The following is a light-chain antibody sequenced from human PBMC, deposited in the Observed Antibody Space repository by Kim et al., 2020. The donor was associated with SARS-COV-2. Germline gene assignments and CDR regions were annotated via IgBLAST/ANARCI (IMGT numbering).Light chain of an antibody. Sequence: QSALTQPASVSGSPGQWITISCTGSSSNIGEGNYVSWYQQLPGTAPKLLIYGNTNRPSGVPDRFSGAKSGTSASLAITGLQAEDEADYYCQSYDSSLSGYVFGTGTKVTVL. J-gene: IGLJ1*01. CDR2: GNT. CDR1: SSNIGEGNY. CDR3: QSYDSSLSGYV. V-gene: IGLV1-40*01.